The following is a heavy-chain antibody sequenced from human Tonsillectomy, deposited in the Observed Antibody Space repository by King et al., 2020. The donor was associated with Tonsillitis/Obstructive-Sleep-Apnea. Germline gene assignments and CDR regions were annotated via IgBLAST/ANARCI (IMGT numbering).Heavy chain of an antibody. CDR1: GGSITSSTYY. V-gene: IGHV4-39*01. Sequence: QLQESGPGLVKPSETLSLTCTVSGGSITSSTYYWGWIRQTPGKGLEWVASIYYTGSTYYNPSLEGRVTISVDTSKNDFSLKLSSVTATHTVLYYCTRHSDVLTGHLYYFDYGGQGFVVTVSS. J-gene: IGHJ4*02. CDR2: IYYTGST. CDR3: TRHSDVLTGHLYYFDY. D-gene: IGHD3-9*01.